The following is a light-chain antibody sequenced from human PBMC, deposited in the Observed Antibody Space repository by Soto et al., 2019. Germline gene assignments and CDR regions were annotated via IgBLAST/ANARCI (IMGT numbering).Light chain of an antibody. V-gene: IGLV2-8*01. CDR2: EVS. J-gene: IGLJ1*01. CDR3: SSYAGINNV. Sequence: QSVLTQPPSSSGSPGQSVTISCTGTISDVGGYNYVSWYQQHPGKAPKLMIYEVSKRPSGVPDRFSGSKSGNTASLTVSGLQAEDEADYYCSSYAGINNVFGTGTKV. CDR1: ISDVGGYNY.